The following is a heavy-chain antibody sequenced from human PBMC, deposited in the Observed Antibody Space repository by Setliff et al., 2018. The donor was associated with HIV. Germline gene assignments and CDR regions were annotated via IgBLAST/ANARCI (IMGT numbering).Heavy chain of an antibody. CDR2: VYGSGST. D-gene: IGHD5-12*01. Sequence: PSETLSLTCSVSGDFTPSYYWTWIRQSPGKGLEWLGYVYGSGSTKYHPSLKSRVTISVDTSKNQFSLKLSSVTAADTAVYYCARAEMATIVAFDIWGQGTMVTVSS. V-gene: IGHV4-59*08. CDR3: ARAEMATIVAFDI. CDR1: GDFTPSYY. J-gene: IGHJ3*02.